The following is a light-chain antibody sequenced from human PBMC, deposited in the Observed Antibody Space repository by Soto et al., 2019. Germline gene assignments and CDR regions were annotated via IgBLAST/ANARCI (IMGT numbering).Light chain of an antibody. CDR3: SSFSSRNTLV. CDR2: EVR. J-gene: IGLJ2*01. Sequence: QSALTQPGSVYGSPGQSITISCSGTSRDVGAYNLVSWYQQRPGKAPKLLIYEVRHRPSGLSYRFSGSKSGNTASLTISSLLPEDEADYFCSSFSSRNTLVFGGGTKVTVL. V-gene: IGLV2-14*01. CDR1: SRDVGAYNL.